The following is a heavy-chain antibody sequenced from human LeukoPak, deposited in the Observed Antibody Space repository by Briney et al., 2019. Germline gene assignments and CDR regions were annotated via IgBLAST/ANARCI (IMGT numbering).Heavy chain of an antibody. J-gene: IGHJ4*02. CDR1: GYIFTSYG. CDR2: INTCNANT. D-gene: IGHD2-21*02. Sequence: GASVKVSCKASGYIFTSYGISWVRQAPGQGLEWLGWINTCNANTNYAQKLQGRVTMTTDTSTNTAYMERRSLRSGDTAVYYCARVKGGDSRDYWGQGTLVTVSS. V-gene: IGHV1-18*01. CDR3: ARVKGGDSRDY.